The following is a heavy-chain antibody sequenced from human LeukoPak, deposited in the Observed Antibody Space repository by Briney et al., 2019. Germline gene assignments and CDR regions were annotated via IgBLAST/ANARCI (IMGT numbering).Heavy chain of an antibody. D-gene: IGHD3-16*01. CDR1: GFAFGVHA. V-gene: IGHV3-23*01. CDR3: AKDWTPHNRVYDCLDA. Sequence: GGSLRLSCVGSGFAFGVHAMSWVRQAPGKGPEWVATIGSGADLFYAESVKGRFTISRDDPRNTVWMQMNSLRAEDTALYYCAKDWTPHNRVYDCLDAWGQGTQVTVSS. J-gene: IGHJ5*02. CDR2: IGSGADL.